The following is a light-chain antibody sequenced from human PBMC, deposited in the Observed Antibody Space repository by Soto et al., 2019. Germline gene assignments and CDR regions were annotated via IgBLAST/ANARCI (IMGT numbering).Light chain of an antibody. CDR2: DTA. CDR3: LHDGSAPRA. CDR1: QSISVRH. Sequence: EIVLTQSPGTLSLSPGERATLSCRASQSISVRHLAWYQQKPGQIPRLLIFDTASRAIGIPDRLSGSGSGTDFSLTIGRLETEGFEVYYCLHDGSAPRACGQGTKVHIK. J-gene: IGKJ1*01. V-gene: IGKV3-20*01.